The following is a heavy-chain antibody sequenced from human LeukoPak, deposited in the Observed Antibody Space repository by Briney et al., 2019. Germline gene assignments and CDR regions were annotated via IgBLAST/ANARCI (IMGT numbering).Heavy chain of an antibody. Sequence: PGGSLRLSCAASGFTFSSYAMSWVRQAPGKGLEWVSSISSSSSYIYYADSVKGRFTISRDNAKNSLYLQMNSLRAEDTAVYYCARQRTGDRYFDYWGQGTLVTVSS. CDR2: ISSSSSYI. J-gene: IGHJ4*02. CDR1: GFTFSSYA. CDR3: ARQRTGDRYFDY. D-gene: IGHD7-27*01. V-gene: IGHV3-21*01.